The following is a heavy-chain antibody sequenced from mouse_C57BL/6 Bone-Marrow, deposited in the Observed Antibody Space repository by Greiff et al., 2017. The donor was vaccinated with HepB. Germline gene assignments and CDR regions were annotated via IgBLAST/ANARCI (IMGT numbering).Heavy chain of an antibody. V-gene: IGHV5-17*01. CDR2: ISSGSSTI. J-gene: IGHJ2*01. D-gene: IGHD4-1*01. CDR1: GFTFSDYG. Sequence: DVKLVESGGGLVKPGGSLKLSCAASGFTFSDYGMHWVRQAPEKGLEWVAYISSGSSTIYYADTVKGRFTISRDNAKNTLFLQMTSLRSEDTAMYYWARTGTFLFFDYWGQGTTLTVSS. CDR3: ARTGTFLFFDY.